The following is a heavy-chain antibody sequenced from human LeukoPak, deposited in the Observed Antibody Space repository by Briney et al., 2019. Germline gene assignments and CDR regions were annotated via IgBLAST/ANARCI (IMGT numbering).Heavy chain of an antibody. J-gene: IGHJ6*03. D-gene: IGHD6-19*01. Sequence: SVKVSCKASGGTFSSYAISWVRQAPGQGLEWMGGIIPIFGTANYAQKFQGRVTITADKSASTAYMELSSLRSEDTAVYYCARVQVAGTPYYYYYYMDVWGKGTTVTVSS. CDR2: IIPIFGTA. CDR1: GGTFSSYA. V-gene: IGHV1-69*06. CDR3: ARVQVAGTPYYYYYYMDV.